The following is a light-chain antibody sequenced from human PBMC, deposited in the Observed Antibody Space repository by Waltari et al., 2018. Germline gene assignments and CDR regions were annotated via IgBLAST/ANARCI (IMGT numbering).Light chain of an antibody. CDR2: SND. CDR1: SSNIGSNT. Sequence: QSGLTQPPSASGTPGQRVTISCSGSSSNIGSNTVNWYQHLPGTAPKVVIYSNDLRPSGIPDRFSGSKSGTSASLVISGLQSEDEADYYCASWDDSLTVFYAFGTGTRVTVL. CDR3: ASWDDSLTVFYA. J-gene: IGLJ1*01. V-gene: IGLV1-44*01.